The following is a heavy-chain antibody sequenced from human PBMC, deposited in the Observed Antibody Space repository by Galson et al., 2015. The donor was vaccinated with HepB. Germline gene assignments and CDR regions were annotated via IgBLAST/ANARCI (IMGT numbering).Heavy chain of an antibody. CDR1: GFTFSSYG. D-gene: IGHD4-17*01. CDR3: AKVADYGDLDY. V-gene: IGHV3-30*18. J-gene: IGHJ4*02. CDR2: ISYDGSNK. Sequence: SLRLSCAASGFTFSSYGMHWVRRAPGKGLEWVAVISYDGSNKYYADSVKGRFTISRDNSKNTLYLQMNSLRAEDTAVYYCAKVADYGDLDYWGQGTLVTVSS.